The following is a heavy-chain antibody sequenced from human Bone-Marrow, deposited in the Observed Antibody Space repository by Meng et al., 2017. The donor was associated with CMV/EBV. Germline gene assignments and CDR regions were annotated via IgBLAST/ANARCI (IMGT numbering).Heavy chain of an antibody. V-gene: IGHV1-2*02. D-gene: IGHD3-3*01. CDR3: VRDLFPFVDD. CDR1: GYRFSAHY. Sequence: ASVKVSCKASGYRFSAHYIHWVRQAPGQGFEWMGWINPNNGGTKYAQKFQGRVTMTRDTSVSTVYMELNRLRPEDTAVYFCVRDLFPFVDDWGQGTLVTVSS. J-gene: IGHJ4*02. CDR2: INPNNGGT.